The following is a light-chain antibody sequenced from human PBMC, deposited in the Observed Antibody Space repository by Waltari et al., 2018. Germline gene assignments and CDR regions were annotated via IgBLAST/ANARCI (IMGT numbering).Light chain of an antibody. CDR2: DVS. J-gene: IGLJ2*01. V-gene: IGLV2-14*03. CDR3: SSYISSSTLEL. Sequence: QSALTQPASVSGSPGQSITIPCTGTSSAVGAYNYVSWYQQHPGKAPKLMIYDVSNRPSGVSNRFSGSKSGNTASLTISGLQAEDEADYYCSSYISSSTLELFGGGTSLTVL. CDR1: SSAVGAYNY.